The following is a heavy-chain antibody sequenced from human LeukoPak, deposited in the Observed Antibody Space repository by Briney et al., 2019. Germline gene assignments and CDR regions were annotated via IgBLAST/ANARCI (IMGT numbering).Heavy chain of an antibody. V-gene: IGHV4-34*01. J-gene: IGHJ4*02. D-gene: IGHD5-24*01. CDR2: INHSGST. Sequence: GSLRLSCAASGFTFSSYEMNWVRQPPGKGLEWIGEINHSGSTNYNPSLKSRVTISVDTSKNQFSLKLSSVTAADTAVYYCARGQENGYNSEFDYWGQGTLVTVSS. CDR3: ARGQENGYNSEFDY. CDR1: GFTFSSYE.